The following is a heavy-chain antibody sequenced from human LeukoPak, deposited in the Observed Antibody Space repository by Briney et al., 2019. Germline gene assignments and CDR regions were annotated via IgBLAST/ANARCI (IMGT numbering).Heavy chain of an antibody. CDR1: GFTFTDYY. D-gene: IGHD2-15*01. Sequence: ASVKVSCKPSGFTFTDYYIHWVRQAPGQGLEWMGYIGPHSSATSSPQEFQGRVTMTRDTSMSTAYMELTRLTSDDTAVYYCARGLRRDIVGRASFGYWGQGTLVTVSS. CDR3: ARGLRRDIVGRASFGY. CDR2: IGPHSSAT. J-gene: IGHJ4*02. V-gene: IGHV1-2*02.